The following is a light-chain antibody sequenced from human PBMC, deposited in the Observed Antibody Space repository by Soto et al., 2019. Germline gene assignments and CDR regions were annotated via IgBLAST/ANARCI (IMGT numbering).Light chain of an antibody. CDR2: EVS. Sequence: QSVLTQPASVSGSPGQSITISCTGTSSDIGYYNYVSWHQQHPGKAPKLMIYEVSNRPSGVSNRFSGSRSGDTASLTISGLQAEDEADYFCTSSTTGSLYVFGTGTKLTVL. CDR3: TSSTTGSLYV. J-gene: IGLJ1*01. CDR1: SSDIGYYNY. V-gene: IGLV2-14*01.